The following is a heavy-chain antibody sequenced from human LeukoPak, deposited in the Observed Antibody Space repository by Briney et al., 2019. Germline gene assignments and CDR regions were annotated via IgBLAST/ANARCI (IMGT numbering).Heavy chain of an antibody. CDR1: GGSISSYY. CDR2: IYYSGST. J-gene: IGHJ4*02. V-gene: IGHV4-59*01. CDR3: TRGDSFDY. Sequence: SETLSLTCTVSGGSISSYYWSWIRQPPGKGLEWIGYIYYSGSTNYNPSLKSRVTISVDTSKNQFSLKLTSVTAADTAVYYCTRGDSFDYWGQGTLVTVSS.